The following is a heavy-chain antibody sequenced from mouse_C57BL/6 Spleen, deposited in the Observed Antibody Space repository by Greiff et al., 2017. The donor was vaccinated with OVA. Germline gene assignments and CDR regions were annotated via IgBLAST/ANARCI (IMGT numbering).Heavy chain of an antibody. CDR1: GFTFSDYG. D-gene: IGHD1-1*01. Sequence: EVKLVESGGGLVKPGGSLKLSCAASGFTFSDYGMHWVRQAPEKGLEWVAYISSGSSTIYYADTVKGRFTISSDNAKNTLFLQMTSLMSEDTAMYYCARSHYYGSSDYWGQGTTLTVSS. J-gene: IGHJ2*01. CDR3: ARSHYYGSSDY. CDR2: ISSGSSTI. V-gene: IGHV5-17*01.